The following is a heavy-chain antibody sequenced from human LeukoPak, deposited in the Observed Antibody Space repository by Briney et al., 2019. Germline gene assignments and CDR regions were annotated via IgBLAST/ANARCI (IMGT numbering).Heavy chain of an antibody. Sequence: TSETLSLTCTVSGGSIRSRNDYWGWIRQPPGKGLESIGSIYYSGTTYYKPSLKSRVTISVDTSKNQFSLKLSSVTAADTAIYYRARDHGYANWFDPWGQGTLVTVSS. CDR2: IYYSGTT. V-gene: IGHV4-39*07. J-gene: IGHJ5*02. D-gene: IGHD5-18*01. CDR1: GGSIRSRNDY. CDR3: ARDHGYANWFDP.